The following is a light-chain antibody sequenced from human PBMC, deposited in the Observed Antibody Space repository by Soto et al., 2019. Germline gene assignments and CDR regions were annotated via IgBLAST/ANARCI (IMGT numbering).Light chain of an antibody. J-gene: IGKJ4*01. CDR1: QSISSY. Sequence: DIQMTQSPSSLSASVGVRVTITCRASQSISSYFNWYQQKPEKAPKLLIYAASSLQSGVPSRFSGSGSGTDFTLTISSLQPEDFAAYYCQQSYSTPLTFGGGTKVEIK. CDR3: QQSYSTPLT. CDR2: AAS. V-gene: IGKV1-39*01.